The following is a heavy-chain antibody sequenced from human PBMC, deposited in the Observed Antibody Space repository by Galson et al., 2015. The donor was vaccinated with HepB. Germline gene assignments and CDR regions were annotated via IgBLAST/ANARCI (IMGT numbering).Heavy chain of an antibody. D-gene: IGHD4-23*01. CDR2: ISGSGGST. V-gene: IGHV3-23*01. CDR1: GFTFSSYA. CDR3: ANALKTTVVTPGY. Sequence: SLRLSCAASGFTFSSYAMSWVRQAPGKGLESVSAISGSGGSTYYADSVKGRFTISRDNSKNTLYLQMNSLRAEDTAVYYCANALKTTVVTPGYWGQGTLVTVSS. J-gene: IGHJ4*02.